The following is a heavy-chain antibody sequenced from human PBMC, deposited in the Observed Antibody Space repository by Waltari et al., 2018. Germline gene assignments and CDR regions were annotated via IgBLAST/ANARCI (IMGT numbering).Heavy chain of an antibody. Sequence: QVQLQESGPGLVKPSETLSLTCAVSGYSISSGYYWGWIRQPPGKGLEWIGSIYHSGSTYYNPSLKSRVTISVDTSKNQFSLKLSSVTAADTAVYYCARTLGYNWNYYFDYWGQGTLVTVSS. D-gene: IGHD1-20*01. CDR3: ARTLGYNWNYYFDY. J-gene: IGHJ4*02. CDR2: IYHSGST. CDR1: GYSISSGYY. V-gene: IGHV4-38-2*01.